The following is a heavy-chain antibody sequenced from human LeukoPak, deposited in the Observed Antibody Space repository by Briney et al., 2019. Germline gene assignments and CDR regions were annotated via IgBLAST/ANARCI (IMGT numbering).Heavy chain of an antibody. CDR1: GFTARIYT. CDR2: ISYDGSNN. V-gene: IGHV3-30-3*01. CDR3: ARDRWPDY. Sequence: GGSLTLSLSASGFTARIYTMHGVCPAPGRGLEWVAVISYDGSNNYYADSVKCRFTISRDNSKNTLYLQMSSLRAEDTAVYYCARDRWPDYWGQGTLVTVSS. D-gene: IGHD4-23*01. J-gene: IGHJ4*02.